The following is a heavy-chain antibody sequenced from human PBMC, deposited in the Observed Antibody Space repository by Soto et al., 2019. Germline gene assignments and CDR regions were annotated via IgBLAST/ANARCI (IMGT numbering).Heavy chain of an antibody. V-gene: IGHV4-61*01. J-gene: IGHJ3*01. CDR3: AREVGHACEV. D-gene: IGHD1-26*01. CDR1: GGSVSSSSYY. CDR2: TYYSGST. Sequence: QVQLQESGPGLVKPSQTLSLTCTVSGGSVSSSSYYWSWIRQHPGKGLEWIGYTYYSGSTNYNPSLRRRVTLSVGTSKNQLSLKLSSVNAADTALYYCAREVGHACEVWCQGTMVTVSS.